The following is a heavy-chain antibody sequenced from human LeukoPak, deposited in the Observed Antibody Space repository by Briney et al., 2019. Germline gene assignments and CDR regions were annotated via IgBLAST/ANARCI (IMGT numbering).Heavy chain of an antibody. CDR3: ATETNGRHYDY. CDR2: INWNGGST. J-gene: IGHJ4*02. Sequence: GGSLRLSCAASGFTFDDYGMSWVRQAPGKGLEWVSGINWNGGSTGYADSVKGRFTISRDNAKNSLNLQMNSLGAEDTAVYYCATETNGRHYDYWGQGTLLTVSS. CDR1: GFTFDDYG. V-gene: IGHV3-20*04. D-gene: IGHD1-14*01.